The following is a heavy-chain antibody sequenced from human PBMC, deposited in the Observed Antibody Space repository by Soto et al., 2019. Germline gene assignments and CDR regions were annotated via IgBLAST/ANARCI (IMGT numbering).Heavy chain of an antibody. CDR1: NGSFTDYF. V-gene: IGHV4-34*01. J-gene: IGHJ5*02. Sequence: PSQTVSLNGAAHNGSFTDYFWTWSRQSPGQGAEWYSAIYHGGGATCNPSPRSRVAISIVTSQNHFSLSLRSLTAADTAVYYCVARGMAYDFLSGPHPFDPWGHGTLVTVSS. CDR2: IYHGGGA. D-gene: IGHD3-3*01. CDR3: VARGMAYDFLSGPHPFDP.